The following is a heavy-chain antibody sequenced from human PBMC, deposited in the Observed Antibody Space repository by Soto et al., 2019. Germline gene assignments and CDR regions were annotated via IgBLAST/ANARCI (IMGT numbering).Heavy chain of an antibody. CDR3: ARRDRSGFSYWLDT. CDR2: IYFSGTT. V-gene: IGHV4-31*03. D-gene: IGHD3-22*01. CDR1: GGSISSGDYY. Sequence: PSETLSLTCTVSGGSISSGDYYWSWIRQHPGKGLEWIGTIYFSGTTYYNPSLKSRVTISVDTSKNQFSLNLGSVTAADTAVYYCARRDRSGFSYWLDTWGQGTLVTVSS. J-gene: IGHJ5*02.